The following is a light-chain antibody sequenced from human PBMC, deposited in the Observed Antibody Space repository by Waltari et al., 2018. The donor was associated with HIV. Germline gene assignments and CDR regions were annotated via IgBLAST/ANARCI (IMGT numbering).Light chain of an antibody. V-gene: IGKV3-11*01. CDR1: QSVSSS. CDR3: QQRYKWPRT. Sequence: EIVLTQSPATLSLSPGARATLSCRASQSVSSSLAWYQQKPGQAPRLLIYDASNRATVIPARFSGSGSGTDFTLTINSLEPEDFAVYYCQQRYKWPRTFGQGTKLEIK. CDR2: DAS. J-gene: IGKJ2*01.